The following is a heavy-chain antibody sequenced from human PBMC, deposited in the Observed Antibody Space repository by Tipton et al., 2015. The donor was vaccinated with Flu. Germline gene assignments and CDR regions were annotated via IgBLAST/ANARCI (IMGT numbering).Heavy chain of an antibody. V-gene: IGHV4-59*01. CDR2: IYYSGST. D-gene: IGHD6-19*01. J-gene: IGHJ4*02. CDR3: ARDNGVSSGWYDY. CDR1: GGSISSYY. Sequence: TLSLTCTVSGGSISSYYWSWIRQPPGKGLEWIGYIYYSGSTNYNPSLKSRVTISVDTSKNQFSLTLSSVTAADTAVYYCARDNGVSSGWYDYWGQGTLVTVSS.